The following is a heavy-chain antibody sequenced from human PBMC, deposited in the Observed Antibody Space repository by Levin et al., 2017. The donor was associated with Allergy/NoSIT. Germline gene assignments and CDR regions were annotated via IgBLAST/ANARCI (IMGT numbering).Heavy chain of an antibody. J-gene: IGHJ4*02. CDR2: IFYTGIT. Sequence: SETLSLTCTVSGGSFTSYYWNWIRQSPEKGLEYIGYIFYTGITNYNPSLKSRVTISIDTSKNQFSLKLTSVTAADTGTNYCASSPWGRFEYWGQGSLVTVSS. CDR3: ASSPWGRFEY. V-gene: IGHV4-59*01. CDR1: GGSFTSYY. D-gene: IGHD3-16*01.